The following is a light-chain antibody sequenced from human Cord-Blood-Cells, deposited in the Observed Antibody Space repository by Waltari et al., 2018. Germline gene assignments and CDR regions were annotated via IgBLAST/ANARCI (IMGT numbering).Light chain of an antibody. Sequence: QSALTQPASVSGSPGQSITLSCTGTSSDVGGYNYVSWYQQHPGKAPKHMIYDVTNRPSGVSNRFSGSKSGNTASLTISGLQAEDEADYYCSSYTSSSTLVVFGGGTKLTVL. CDR2: DVT. V-gene: IGLV2-14*01. CDR1: SSDVGGYNY. J-gene: IGLJ2*01. CDR3: SSYTSSSTLVV.